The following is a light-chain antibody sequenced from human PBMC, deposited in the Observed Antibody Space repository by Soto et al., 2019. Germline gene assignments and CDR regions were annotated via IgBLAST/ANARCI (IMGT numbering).Light chain of an antibody. J-gene: IGLJ3*02. Sequence: QSALTQPRSVSGSPGQSVTISCTGTSSDVGRYNHVSWYQQRPGTAPKLIIYDVSKRPSGVPDRFSGSKSGNTASLTISGLQAEDETDYYCCSFSDYYTLFGGGTKLTVL. CDR3: CSFSDYYTL. V-gene: IGLV2-11*01. CDR2: DVS. CDR1: SSDVGRYNH.